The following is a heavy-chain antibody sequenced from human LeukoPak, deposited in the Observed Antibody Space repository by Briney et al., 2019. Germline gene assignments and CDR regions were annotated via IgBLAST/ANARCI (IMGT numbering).Heavy chain of an antibody. J-gene: IGHJ4*02. V-gene: IGHV4-30-4*01. CDR1: VGSISSGNW. CDR3: AREHDNGDFDY. Sequence: SETLSLTCGVSVGSISSGNWWTWVRQSPGKGLEWIGFVHYSGSTSYNPSLMSRVTISVDTSKNQFSLKLNSVTAADTAVYYCAREHDNGDFDYWGQGTVDSVSS. D-gene: IGHD4-17*01. CDR2: VHYSGST.